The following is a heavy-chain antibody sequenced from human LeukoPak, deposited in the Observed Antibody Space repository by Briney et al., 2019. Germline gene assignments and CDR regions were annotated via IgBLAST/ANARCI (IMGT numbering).Heavy chain of an antibody. CDR2: ISYDGTRD. CDR1: GFIFSNYG. D-gene: IGHD6-19*01. CDR3: ARVRGWMYFDY. Sequence: PGGSLRLSCAASGFIFSNYGMHWVRQAPDKGLEWVAAISYDGTRDYYAASVEGRFTISRDNSRNTLYLQMNSLRAEDTAVYYCARVRGWMYFDYWGQGTLVTVSS. V-gene: IGHV3-30*03. J-gene: IGHJ4*02.